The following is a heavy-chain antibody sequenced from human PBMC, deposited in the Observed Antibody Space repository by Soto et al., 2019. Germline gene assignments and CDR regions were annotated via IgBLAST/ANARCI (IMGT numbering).Heavy chain of an antibody. CDR2: IIPIFGTA. CDR3: ASAIAARYYYYGMDV. V-gene: IGHV1-69*13. D-gene: IGHD6-6*01. Sequence: SVKVSCKASGGTFSSYAISWVRQAPGQGLEWMGGIIPIFGTANYAQKFQGRVTITADESTSTAYMELSSLRSEDTAVYYCASAIAARYYYYGMDVWGQGTTVTVSS. CDR1: GGTFSSYA. J-gene: IGHJ6*02.